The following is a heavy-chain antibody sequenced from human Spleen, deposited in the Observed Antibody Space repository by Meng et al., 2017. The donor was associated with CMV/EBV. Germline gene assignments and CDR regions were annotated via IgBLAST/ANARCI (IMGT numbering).Heavy chain of an antibody. V-gene: IGHV1-8*01. CDR2: INPNSGNA. CDR3: ARGKVGTSYSREIRLAVYYFYAMDV. CDR1: GYTFTSYD. Sequence: ASVKVSCKASGYTFTSYDINWVRQATGQGLEWMGWINPNSGNAGSAQKFQGRVTMTRNTSITTAYMELSSLRSEDTAVYYCARGKVGTSYSREIRLAVYYFYAMDVWGQGTTVTVSS. D-gene: IGHD2-21*01. J-gene: IGHJ6*02.